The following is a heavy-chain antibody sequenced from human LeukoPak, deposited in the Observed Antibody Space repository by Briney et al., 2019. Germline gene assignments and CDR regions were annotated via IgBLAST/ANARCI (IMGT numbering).Heavy chain of an antibody. D-gene: IGHD3-22*01. CDR2: IYHSGST. CDR1: GGSISSSNW. CDR3: ARDTHADYYDSSGYSYWYFDL. V-gene: IGHV4-4*02. J-gene: IGHJ2*01. Sequence: PSETLSLTCTVSGGSISSSNWWSWVRQPPGKGLEWVGEIYHSGSTNYNPSLKSRVTISVDKSKNQFSLKLSSVTAADTAVYYCARDTHADYYDSSGYSYWYFDLWGRGTLVTVSS.